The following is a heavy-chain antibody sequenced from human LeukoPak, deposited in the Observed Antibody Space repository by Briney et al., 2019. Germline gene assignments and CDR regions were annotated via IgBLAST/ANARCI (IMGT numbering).Heavy chain of an antibody. V-gene: IGHV3-23*01. J-gene: IGHJ4*02. D-gene: IGHD5-12*01. CDR3: AIGPPYGGYSD. CDR1: GFTFPTKA. CDR2: INGSGGRT. Sequence: GGPLRPPVPPPGFTFPTKALTGSGRAQGRGPSGVSTINGSGGRTYYADSLKGRFTISRDNSKNTLYLQMNSLRAEDTAVYYCAIGPPYGGYSDWGQGTLVTVSS.